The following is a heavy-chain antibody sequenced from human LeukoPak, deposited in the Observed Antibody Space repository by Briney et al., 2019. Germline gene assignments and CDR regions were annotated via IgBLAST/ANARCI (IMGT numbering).Heavy chain of an antibody. Sequence: TGGSLRLSCVASGFTFSNYWMNWVRQAPGKGLEWVANIKPDGGEQYYVDSVKGRFTISRDNAENSLYLQLSSLRAEDTAVYYCARKGYSGYGFDYWGQGTLVTVSS. D-gene: IGHD5-12*01. J-gene: IGHJ4*02. CDR3: ARKGYSGYGFDY. V-gene: IGHV3-7*01. CDR1: GFTFSNYW. CDR2: IKPDGGEQ.